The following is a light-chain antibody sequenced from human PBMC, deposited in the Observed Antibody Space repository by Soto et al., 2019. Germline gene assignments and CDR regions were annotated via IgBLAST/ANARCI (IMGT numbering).Light chain of an antibody. CDR1: SGHNNYA. V-gene: IGLV4-69*01. CDR3: QTWGTGIQV. J-gene: IGLJ2*01. CDR2: VNSDGSH. Sequence: QSVLTHSPSASTSLGASVKLTCTLSSGHNNYAIAWHQQQPEKGPRYLMKVNSDGSHSKGDGIPDRFSGSRSGAERYLTISSLQSEDEADYYCQTWGTGIQVFGGGTKVTV.